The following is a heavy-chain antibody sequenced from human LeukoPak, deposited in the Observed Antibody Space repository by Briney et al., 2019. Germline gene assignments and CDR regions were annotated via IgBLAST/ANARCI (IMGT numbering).Heavy chain of an antibody. D-gene: IGHD3-16*01. CDR1: GFTFADYA. CDR2: ITENAGTT. V-gene: IGHV3-43*02. CDR3: ARDYWGSYEY. J-gene: IGHJ4*02. Sequence: GGSLRLSCAASGFTFADYAMHWVCHPPGRGLEWVSLITENAGTTFYADSVKGRFTISRDNSKNSVYLQMNSLRPEDTALYYCARDYWGSYEYWGQGTLVTVSS.